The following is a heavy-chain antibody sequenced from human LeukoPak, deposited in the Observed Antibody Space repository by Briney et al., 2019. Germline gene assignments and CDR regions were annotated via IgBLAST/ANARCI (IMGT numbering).Heavy chain of an antibody. CDR2: ISYDGSNK. CDR1: GFTFSSYG. D-gene: IGHD3-10*01. Sequence: GRSLRLSCAASGFTFSSYGMHWVRQAPGKGLQWVAVISYDGSNKYYADSVKGRFTISRDNSKNTLYLQMNSLRAEDTAVYYCARTFLNEVRAFDIWGQGTMVTVSS. J-gene: IGHJ3*02. V-gene: IGHV3-30*03. CDR3: ARTFLNEVRAFDI.